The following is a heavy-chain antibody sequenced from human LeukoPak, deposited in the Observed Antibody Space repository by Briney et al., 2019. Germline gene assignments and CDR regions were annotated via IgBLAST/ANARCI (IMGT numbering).Heavy chain of an antibody. J-gene: IGHJ4*02. CDR2: ISGSGGST. Sequence: GGTLRLSCAASGFTFSSYAMSWVRQAPGKGLEWVSAISGSGGSTYYADSVKGRFTISRDNSKNTLYLQMNSLRAEDTAVYYCAKTDRVLRFLEWLLRPLYFDYWGQGTLVTVSS. CDR3: AKTDRVLRFLEWLLRPLYFDY. V-gene: IGHV3-23*01. CDR1: GFTFSSYA. D-gene: IGHD3-3*01.